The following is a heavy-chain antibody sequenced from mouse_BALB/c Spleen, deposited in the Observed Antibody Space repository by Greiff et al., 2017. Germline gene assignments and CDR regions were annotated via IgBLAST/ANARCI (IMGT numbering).Heavy chain of an antibody. CDR2: ISSGGSYT. J-gene: IGHJ2*01. CDR3: ARLTVTTIDY. CDR1: GFTFSSYG. V-gene: IGHV5-6*01. D-gene: IGHD2-2*01. Sequence: VQLKESGGDLVKPGGSLKLSCAASGFTFSSYGMSWVRQTPDKRLEWVATISSGGSYTYYPDSVKGRFTISRDNAKNTLYLQMSSLKSEDTAMYYCARLTVTTIDYWGQGTTLTVSS.